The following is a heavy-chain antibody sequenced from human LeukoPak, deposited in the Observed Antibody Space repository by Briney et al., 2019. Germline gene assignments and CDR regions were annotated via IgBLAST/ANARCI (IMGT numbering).Heavy chain of an antibody. D-gene: IGHD2-2*01. Sequence: GGSLRLSCAASGFTVSSNYMSWVRQAPGRGLEWVSVIYSGGSTYYADSVKGRFTISRDNSKNTLYLQVNSLRAEDTAVYYCARDVVPAARYADAFDIWGQGTMVTVSS. CDR2: IYSGGST. CDR1: GFTVSSNY. V-gene: IGHV3-66*01. CDR3: ARDVVPAARYADAFDI. J-gene: IGHJ3*02.